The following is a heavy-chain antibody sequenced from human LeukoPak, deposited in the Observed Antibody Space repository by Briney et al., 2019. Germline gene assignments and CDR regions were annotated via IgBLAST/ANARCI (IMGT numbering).Heavy chain of an antibody. V-gene: IGHV4-4*02. CDR2: IYHSGSP. Sequence: SETVSLTCAVCGCSISCNNWWGWVRPPPGKGLEWIGEIYHSGSPNYNPSLKSRVTISVDKSRNHFSLNLSSVTAADTAVYYCARVNINNWHSCDYWGQGTLVTVSS. CDR1: GCSISCNNW. D-gene: IGHD1-1*01. CDR3: ARVNINNWHSCDY. J-gene: IGHJ4*02.